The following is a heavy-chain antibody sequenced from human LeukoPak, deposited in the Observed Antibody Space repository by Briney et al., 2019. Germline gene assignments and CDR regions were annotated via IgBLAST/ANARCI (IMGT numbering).Heavy chain of an antibody. CDR1: GGSISSGGYY. CDR2: IYNSGT. V-gene: IGHV4-31*03. D-gene: IGHD4-17*01. CDR3: ARAPFYGDDAFDI. J-gene: IGHJ3*02. Sequence: PSETLSLTCTVSGGSISSGGYYWSWIRQHPGKGLEWIGYIYNSGTYYNPSLKSRVTISVDTSKNQFPLKLSSVTAADTAVYYCARAPFYGDDAFDIWGQGTMVTVSS.